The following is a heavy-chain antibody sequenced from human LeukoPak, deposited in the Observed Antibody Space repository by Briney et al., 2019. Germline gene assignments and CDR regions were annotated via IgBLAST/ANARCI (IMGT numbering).Heavy chain of an antibody. J-gene: IGHJ4*02. V-gene: IGHV4-39*07. CDR3: AREVVAAAGTVDY. Sequence: PSETLSPTCTVSSGSISTSNYYWGWVRQPPGKALEWIGNIHYSGSTNYNPSLKSRVTISVDTSKNQFSLILSSVTTADTAVYYCAREVVAAAGTVDYWGQGTLVTVSS. D-gene: IGHD6-13*01. CDR2: IHYSGST. CDR1: SGSISTSNYY.